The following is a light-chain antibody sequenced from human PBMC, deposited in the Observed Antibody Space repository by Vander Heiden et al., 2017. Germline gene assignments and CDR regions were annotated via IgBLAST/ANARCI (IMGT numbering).Light chain of an antibody. Sequence: DIQITQSPSSLSASEGDRVKITCRASQGISNYLAWYQHKPGQAPKPLIYAAFNLQSGVPSRFSGSGSGTDFTLTISSLQPEDFATYYCQYYKTAPRTFGQGTTVEI. CDR1: QGISNY. V-gene: IGKV1-27*01. CDR2: AAF. J-gene: IGKJ1*01. CDR3: QYYKTAPRT.